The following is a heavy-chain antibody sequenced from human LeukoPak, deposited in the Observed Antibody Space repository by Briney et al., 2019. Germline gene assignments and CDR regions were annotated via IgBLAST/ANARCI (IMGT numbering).Heavy chain of an antibody. Sequence: GGSLRLSCAASGFTFSSYAMSWVRQAPGKGLEWVSSISGSGGSTYYAGSVKRRFIISRDNSKNTLFLQMNSLRAEDTAIYYCAKDPRVGSRVATPCYWGQGTLVTVSS. J-gene: IGHJ4*02. CDR2: ISGSGGST. CDR1: GFTFSSYA. D-gene: IGHD3-3*01. V-gene: IGHV3-23*01. CDR3: AKDPRVGSRVATPCY.